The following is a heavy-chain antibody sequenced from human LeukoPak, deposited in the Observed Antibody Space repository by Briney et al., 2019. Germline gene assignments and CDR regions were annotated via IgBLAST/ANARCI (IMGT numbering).Heavy chain of an antibody. J-gene: IGHJ6*02. CDR3: ARDKSGYSYGYDYYYYGMDV. Sequence: ASVKVSCKASGYTFTSYYMHWVRQAPGQGLEWMGIINPSGGSTSYAQKFQGRVTMTRDTSTSTAYMELSSLRSEDTAVYYCARDKSGYSYGYDYYYYGMDVWGQGTTVTVSS. D-gene: IGHD5-18*01. V-gene: IGHV1-46*01. CDR1: GYTFTSYY. CDR2: INPSGGST.